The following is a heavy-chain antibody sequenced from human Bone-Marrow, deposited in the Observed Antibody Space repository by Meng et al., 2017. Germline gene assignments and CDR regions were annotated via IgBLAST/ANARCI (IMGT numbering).Heavy chain of an antibody. D-gene: IGHD6-19*01. Sequence: GESLKISCAASGFTVSSNEMSWVRQAPGKGLEWVSSISGGSTYYADSRKGRFTISRDNSKNTLYLQMNSLRAEDTAVYYCAKFLSRREWLVPRAPLPDYWGQGTLVTVSS. CDR2: ISGGST. J-gene: IGHJ4*02. CDR3: AKFLSRREWLVPRAPLPDY. V-gene: IGHV3-38-3*01. CDR1: GFTVSSNE.